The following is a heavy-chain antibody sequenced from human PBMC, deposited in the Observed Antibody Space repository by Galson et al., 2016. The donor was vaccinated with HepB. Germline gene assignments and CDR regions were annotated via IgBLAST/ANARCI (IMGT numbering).Heavy chain of an antibody. Sequence: LRLSCAASGFTFSSYSLHWVRQAPGKGLEWVSSISSSSSYIYYADSVKGRFTIPRDNSKNSLFLQMNSLRAEDAAVHYCAIDISAYTRFCYFNLWGRGTLVTVSS. CDR3: AIDISAYTRFCYFNL. CDR1: GFTFSSYS. V-gene: IGHV3-21*01. J-gene: IGHJ2*01. CDR2: ISSSSSYI. D-gene: IGHD3-16*01.